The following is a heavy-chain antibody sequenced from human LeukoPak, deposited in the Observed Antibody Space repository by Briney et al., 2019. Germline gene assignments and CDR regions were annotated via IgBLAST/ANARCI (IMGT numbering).Heavy chain of an antibody. J-gene: IGHJ4*02. CDR1: GFTFSSYE. V-gene: IGHV3-48*03. Sequence: GGPLRLSCAVSGFTFSSYEMNWVRQAPGKGLEWVSYISSSGNTVYYPDSVKGRFTISRDNAKNSLYLQMNSLKGEDTAVYYCARGGAVAGLYWGQGTLVTVSS. CDR2: ISSSGNTV. D-gene: IGHD6-19*01. CDR3: ARGGAVAGLY.